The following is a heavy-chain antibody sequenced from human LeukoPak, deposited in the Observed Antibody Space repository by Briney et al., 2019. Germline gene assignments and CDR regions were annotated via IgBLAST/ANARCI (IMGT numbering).Heavy chain of an antibody. V-gene: IGHV1-8*01. D-gene: IGHD4-23*01. J-gene: IGHJ5*02. Sequence: ASVKVSCKASGYTFTNNDISWVRQAPGQGLEWMGWTHPKSGNTGYAQIFKGRVTMTRDTSITTAYMELSSLRPEDTAVYYCARGSVATDNWFDLWGQGTLVIVSS. CDR3: ARGSVATDNWFDL. CDR2: THPKSGNT. CDR1: GYTFTNND.